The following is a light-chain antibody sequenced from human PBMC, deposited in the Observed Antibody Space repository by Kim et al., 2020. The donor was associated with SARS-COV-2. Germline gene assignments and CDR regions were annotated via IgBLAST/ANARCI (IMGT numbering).Light chain of an antibody. V-gene: IGLV3-19*01. Sequence: GRTGRRTCQGERLKSYYASCDQQKSGRAPVVVIHGKNNRPSGIPDRFSGSTSGNTASLTITGAQAEDEADYYCTSRDSSGNHLVFGGGTQLTVL. J-gene: IGLJ2*01. CDR3: TSRDSSGNHLV. CDR1: RLKSYY. CDR2: GKN.